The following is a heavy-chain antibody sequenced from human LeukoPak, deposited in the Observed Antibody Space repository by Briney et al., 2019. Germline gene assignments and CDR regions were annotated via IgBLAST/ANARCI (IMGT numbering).Heavy chain of an antibody. CDR2: INPSGGSA. Sequence: ASVKVSCKASGYTFTNYYLHLVRQAPGQGPDWMGIINPSGGSATYAQKFQGRVIMTRDTSTSTVYMELSSLRSEDTAVYYCARNGWVGAPQLGAFDVWGQGPMVSVPS. J-gene: IGHJ3*01. CDR1: GYTFTNYY. CDR3: ARNGWVGAPQLGAFDV. D-gene: IGHD1-26*01. V-gene: IGHV1-46*01.